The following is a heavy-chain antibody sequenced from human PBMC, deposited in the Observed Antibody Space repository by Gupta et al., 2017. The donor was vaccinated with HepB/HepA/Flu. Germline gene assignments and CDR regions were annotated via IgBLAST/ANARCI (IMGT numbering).Heavy chain of an antibody. D-gene: IGHD6-13*01. CDR3: ARGGGIALEFDY. CDR1: GYSFTGPH. J-gene: IGHJ4*02. V-gene: IGHV1-2*04. CDR2: INPNRGCT. Sequence: QVHMVRSEAERKKPGASGKVSCKASGYSFTGPHIHWVRQAPGQGLEWMGWINPNRGCTNDAQKFQDWVTMSRDTSISTAHMELRSLKSDDTAIYYCARGGGIALEFDYWGQGTLVTVSS.